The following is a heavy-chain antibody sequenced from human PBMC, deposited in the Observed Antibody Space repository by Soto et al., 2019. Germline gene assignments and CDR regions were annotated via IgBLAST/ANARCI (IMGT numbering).Heavy chain of an antibody. CDR1: GYTFTSYY. CDR3: ARVSRSGYYNDPYFEY. Sequence: ASVKISCKASGYTFTSYYMHWVRQAPGQGLEWMGIINPSGGSTSYAQKLQGRVTMTRDTSTSTVYMELSSLRSEDTAVYYCARVSRSGYYNDPYFEYWGKGTLVTVSS. V-gene: IGHV1-46*04. J-gene: IGHJ4*02. CDR2: INPSGGST. D-gene: IGHD3-3*01.